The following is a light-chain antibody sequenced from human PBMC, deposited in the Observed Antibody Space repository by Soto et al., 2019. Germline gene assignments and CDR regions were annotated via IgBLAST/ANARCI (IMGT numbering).Light chain of an antibody. CDR1: SSDVGGYNY. Sequence: QSALTQPASVSGSPGQSIPISCTGTSSDVGGYNYVSWYQQHPGKAPKLMISDVSHRTSWVSNRVSGSKSGNTGSLTISGLHSEDEEDYYCSSYTISSTPVVFGGGTKLT. V-gene: IGLV2-14*01. CDR3: SSYTISSTPVV. CDR2: DVS. J-gene: IGLJ2*01.